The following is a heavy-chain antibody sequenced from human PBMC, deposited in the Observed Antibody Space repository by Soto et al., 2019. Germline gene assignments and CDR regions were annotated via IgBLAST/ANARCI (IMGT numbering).Heavy chain of an antibody. D-gene: IGHD3-10*01. CDR3: AIDYFFGAGSSMEVCVS. Sequence: QVQLLQSGPEVKKPGSSVKVSCKASRDTFNTYTITWVRQAPGQGLEWMGRIIPRTDIANYAQKFQDRVSITPDRSTSTAYIELSSLRFGETAGYYCAIDYFFGAGSSMEVCVSWGQGALVSVSS. J-gene: IGHJ4*02. V-gene: IGHV1-69*08. CDR1: RDTFNTYT. CDR2: IIPRTDIA.